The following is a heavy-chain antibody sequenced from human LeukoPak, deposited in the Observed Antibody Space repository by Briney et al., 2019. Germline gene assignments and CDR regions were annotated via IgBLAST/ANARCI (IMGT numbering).Heavy chain of an antibody. D-gene: IGHD3-10*02. V-gene: IGHV3-23*01. Sequence: GGSLRLSCAASEFTFSSYAMQWVRQAPGKWLEWVSGISVGGGSTYYADSVKGRFTISRDNSKNTLYLQMNGLRAEDTAIYYCAKYVTADGPPYGLDVWGQGTTVTVSS. CDR2: ISVGGGST. CDR1: EFTFSSYA. CDR3: AKYVTADGPPYGLDV. J-gene: IGHJ6*02.